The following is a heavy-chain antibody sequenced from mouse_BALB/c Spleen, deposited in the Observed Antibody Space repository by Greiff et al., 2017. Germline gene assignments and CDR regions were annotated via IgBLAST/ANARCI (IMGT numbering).Heavy chain of an antibody. J-gene: IGHJ4*01. CDR2: ISSGSSTI. CDR3: ARYRYDDVYYAMDY. Sequence: EVHLVESGGGLVQPGGSRKLSCAASGFTFSSFGMHWVRQAPEKGLEWVAYISSGSSTIYYADTVKGRFTISRDNPRNTLFLQMTSLRSEDTAMYYCARYRYDDVYYAMDYWGQGTSVTVSS. CDR1: GFTFSSFG. D-gene: IGHD2-14*01. V-gene: IGHV5-17*02.